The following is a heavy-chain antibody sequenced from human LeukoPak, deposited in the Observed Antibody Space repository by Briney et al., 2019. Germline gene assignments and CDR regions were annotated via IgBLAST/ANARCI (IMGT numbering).Heavy chain of an antibody. Sequence: GGSLRLSCAASGFTFSDYYMSWIRQAPGKGLEWVSYISSSGSTIYYADSVKGRFTISRDNAKNSLYLQMNSLRAEDTAVYYCARAREAGNYYFDYWGQGTLVTVSS. CDR3: ARAREAGNYYFDY. CDR1: GFTFSDYY. D-gene: IGHD6-13*01. CDR2: ISSSGSTI. V-gene: IGHV3-11*01. J-gene: IGHJ4*02.